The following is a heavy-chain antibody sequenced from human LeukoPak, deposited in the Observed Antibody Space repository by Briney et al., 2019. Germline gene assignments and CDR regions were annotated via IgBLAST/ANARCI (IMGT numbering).Heavy chain of an antibody. CDR1: GFTFSSHA. CDR2: VSHDASKN. J-gene: IGHJ4*02. Sequence: GGSLKLSCAASGFTFSSHAMVWVRQAPGKGLEWLSFVSHDASKNFHAESVRGRFSISRDNSKNTLYLQMNSLRAEDTAVYYCAKEVSGTVDYWGQGTLVTVSS. D-gene: IGHD1-1*01. CDR3: AKEVSGTVDY. V-gene: IGHV3-30-3*01.